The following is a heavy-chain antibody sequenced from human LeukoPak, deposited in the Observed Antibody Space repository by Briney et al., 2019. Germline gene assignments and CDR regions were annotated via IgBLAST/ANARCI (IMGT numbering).Heavy chain of an antibody. J-gene: IGHJ4*02. CDR1: GFTFSSYG. Sequence: GRSLRLSCAASGFTFSSYGMHWVRQAPGKGLEWVAVIWYGGSNKYYADSVKGRFTISRDNSKNTLYLQMNSLRAEDTAVYYCARDRVEVLWFGELSEGYYFDYWGQGTLVTVSS. D-gene: IGHD3-10*01. V-gene: IGHV3-33*01. CDR2: IWYGGSNK. CDR3: ARDRVEVLWFGELSEGYYFDY.